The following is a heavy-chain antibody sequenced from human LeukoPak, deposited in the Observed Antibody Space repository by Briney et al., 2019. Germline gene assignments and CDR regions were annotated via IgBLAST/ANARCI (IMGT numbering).Heavy chain of an antibody. J-gene: IGHJ4*02. CDR2: IYYTGST. CDR1: GGPISNYY. CDR3: ARVGYNSGWYLDY. Sequence: SETLSLTCTVSGGPISNYYWSWIRQPPGKGLEWIGYIYYTGSTNYNPSLKSRVTISVDTSKNQFSLKLTSVTAADTAVYYCARVGYNSGWYLDYWGQGTLVTVSS. D-gene: IGHD6-19*01. V-gene: IGHV4-59*01.